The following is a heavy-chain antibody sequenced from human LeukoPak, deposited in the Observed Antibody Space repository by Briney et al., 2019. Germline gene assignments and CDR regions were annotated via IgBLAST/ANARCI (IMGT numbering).Heavy chain of an antibody. J-gene: IGHJ6*03. CDR1: GFTFSSYG. CDR3: AGFDRRITTIMDV. D-gene: IGHD1/OR15-1a*01. CDR2: ISSSSNYI. V-gene: IGHV3-21*01. Sequence: GGSLRLSCAASGFTFSSYGMHWVRQAPGKGLEWVSSISSSSNYIYYADSVKGRFTISRDNAKNSLYLQMNSLRAEDTAVYYCAGFDRRITTIMDVWGKGTTVTVSS.